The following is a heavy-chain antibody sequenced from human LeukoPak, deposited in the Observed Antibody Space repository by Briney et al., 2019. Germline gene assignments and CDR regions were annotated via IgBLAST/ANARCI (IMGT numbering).Heavy chain of an antibody. J-gene: IGHJ4*02. CDR3: AKAEYSSGWIFAY. Sequence: PGGSLRLSCAASGFIFSSYAMSWLRQAPGKGLEWVSAISGSGGSTYYADSVRGRFTISRDNPKITLYLQMNSLRAEDTAVYYCAKAEYSSGWIFAYWGQGTLVTVSS. CDR1: GFIFSSYA. CDR2: ISGSGGST. V-gene: IGHV3-23*01. D-gene: IGHD6-19*01.